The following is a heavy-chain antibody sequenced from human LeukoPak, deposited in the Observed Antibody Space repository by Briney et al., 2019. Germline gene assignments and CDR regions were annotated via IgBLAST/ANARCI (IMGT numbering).Heavy chain of an antibody. J-gene: IGHJ5*02. CDR2: ISYDGSNK. CDR1: GFTFSSYA. V-gene: IGHV3-30-3*01. Sequence: GGSLRLSCAASGFTFSSYAMHWVRQAPGKGLEWVAVISYDGSNKYYADSVKGRFTISRDNSKNTLYLQMNSLRAEDTAVCYCARGGRHWFDPWGQGTLVTVSS. CDR3: ARGGRHWFDP. D-gene: IGHD3-16*01.